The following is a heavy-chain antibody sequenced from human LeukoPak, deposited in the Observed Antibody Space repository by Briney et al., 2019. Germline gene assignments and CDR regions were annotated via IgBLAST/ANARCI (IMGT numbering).Heavy chain of an antibody. D-gene: IGHD2-15*01. CDR1: GFTFSSYW. V-gene: IGHV3-7*01. CDR3: ARALRWGSMPGYCSGGSCYAFDY. J-gene: IGHJ4*02. CDR2: IKQDGSEK. Sequence: PGGSLRLSCAASGFTFSSYWMSWARQAPGKGLEWVANIKQDGSEKYYVDSVKGRFTISRDNAKNSLYLQMNSLRAEDTAVYYCARALRWGSMPGYCSGGSCYAFDYWGQGTLVTVSS.